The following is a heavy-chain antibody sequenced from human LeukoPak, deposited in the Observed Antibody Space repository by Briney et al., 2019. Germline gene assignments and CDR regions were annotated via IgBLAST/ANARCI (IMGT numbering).Heavy chain of an antibody. CDR1: EFTFSTYW. Sequence: GESLRLSCAASEFTFSTYWMSWVRQAPGKGLEWVANIKEDGSEKRYVGSVKGRFTISRDNAKNSLYLQMNSLRADDTAVYYCAKDITGGRSSPYFDSWGQGTLVTVSS. V-gene: IGHV3-7*03. CDR2: IKEDGSEK. J-gene: IGHJ4*02. CDR3: AKDITGGRSSPYFDS. D-gene: IGHD1-14*01.